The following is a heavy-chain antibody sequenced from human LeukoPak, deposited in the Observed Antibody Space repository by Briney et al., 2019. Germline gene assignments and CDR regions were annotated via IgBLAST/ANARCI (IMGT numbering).Heavy chain of an antibody. V-gene: IGHV3-23*01. CDR2: ISGSGDST. CDR1: GFTFSNYG. Sequence: HAGGSLRLSCAASGFTFSNYGMSWVRQAPGKGLEWVSSISGSGDSTYYADSVKGRFTISRDNSKNTLYLQMNSLRAEDTAVYYCARHLLWFGELSGGFDYWGQGTLVTVSS. CDR3: ARHLLWFGELSGGFDY. D-gene: IGHD3-10*01. J-gene: IGHJ4*02.